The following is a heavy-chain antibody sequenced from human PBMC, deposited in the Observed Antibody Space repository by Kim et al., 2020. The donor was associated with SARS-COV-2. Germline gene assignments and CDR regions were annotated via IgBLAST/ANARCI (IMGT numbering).Heavy chain of an antibody. CDR1: GFPFNNYA. D-gene: IGHD3-3*02. Sequence: GGSLRLSCAISGFPFNNYAVSWARRAPGKGLEWVSTISGSGRTTYYADSVKGRFTSSRDNSENTLYLQMNSLRAEDTAVYYCAKFHTSTGQTSLGQGAYWGQGALVTVSS. J-gene: IGHJ4*02. CDR3: AKFHTSTGQTSLGQGAY. CDR2: ISGSGRTT. V-gene: IGHV3-23*01.